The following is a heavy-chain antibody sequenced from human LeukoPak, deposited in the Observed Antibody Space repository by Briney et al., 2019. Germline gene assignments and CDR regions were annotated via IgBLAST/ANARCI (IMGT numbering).Heavy chain of an antibody. CDR2: IRSRSAGGTT. CDR1: GLTFNNAW. CDR3: STGGGTHDY. Sequence: GGSLRLSCAASGLTFNNAWMSWVRQAPGKGLEWVGRIRSRSAGGTTDYGAPVKGRFTISRDDSKNTLYLQMNSPKTEDTAVYYCSTGGGTHDYWGQGTLVTVSS. D-gene: IGHD2-15*01. V-gene: IGHV3-15*01. J-gene: IGHJ4*02.